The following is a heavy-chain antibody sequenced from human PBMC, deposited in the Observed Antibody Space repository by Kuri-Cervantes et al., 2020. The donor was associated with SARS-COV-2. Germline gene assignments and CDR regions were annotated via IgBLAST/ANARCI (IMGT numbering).Heavy chain of an antibody. CDR2: ISYDGSNK. CDR1: GFTFSSYG. J-gene: IGHJ6*02. CDR3: AKDLGSGWYCYGMDV. D-gene: IGHD6-19*01. Sequence: GESLKISCAASGFTFSSYGMHWVRQAPGKGLEWVAVISYDGSNKYYADSVKGRFTISRDNSKNTLYLQMNSLRAEDTAVYYCAKDLGSGWYCYGMDVWGQGTTVTVSS. V-gene: IGHV3-30*18.